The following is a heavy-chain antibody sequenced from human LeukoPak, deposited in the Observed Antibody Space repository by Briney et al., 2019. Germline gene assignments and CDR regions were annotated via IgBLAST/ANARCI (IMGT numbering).Heavy chain of an antibody. CDR2: IYYSGST. V-gene: IGHV4-59*12. J-gene: IGHJ6*02. CDR1: GGSISSYY. Sequence: SETLSLTCTVSGGSISSYYWSWIRQPPGKELEWIGYIYYSGSTTYNPSLRSRVTISVDTSKNQFSLKLSSVAAADTAVYYCARDPHSSGWYPGDYYYGMDVWGQGTTVTVSS. D-gene: IGHD6-19*01. CDR3: ARDPHSSGWYPGDYYYGMDV.